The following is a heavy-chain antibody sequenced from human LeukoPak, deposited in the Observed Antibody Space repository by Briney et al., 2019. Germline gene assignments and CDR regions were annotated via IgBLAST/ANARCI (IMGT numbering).Heavy chain of an antibody. CDR1: GGTFSNYA. V-gene: IGHV1-69*04. CDR3: ADLGYCSGGSCYPFDY. CDR2: IIPILGIT. D-gene: IGHD2-15*01. J-gene: IGHJ4*02. Sequence: GASVKVSCKASGGTFSNYAINWVRQAPGQGLEWMGSIIPILGITIHAQNFQGRVTITADKSTRTAYMELSSLRSEDTAVYYCADLGYCSGGSCYPFDYWGQGTQVTVSS.